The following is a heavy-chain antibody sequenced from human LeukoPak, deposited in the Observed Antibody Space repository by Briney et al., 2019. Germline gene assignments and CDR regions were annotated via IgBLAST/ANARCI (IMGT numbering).Heavy chain of an antibody. J-gene: IGHJ6*03. CDR3: ARDSSSNYYYYYMDV. D-gene: IGHD6-13*01. CDR2: INPNSGGT. CDR1: GYTFTGYY. Sequence: GASVKVSCKASGYTFTGYYMHWVRQAPGQGLEWMGRINPNSGGTNYAQKFQGRVTMTRDTSISTAYMVLSRLRSDDTAVYYYARDSSSNYYYYYMDVWGKGTTVTVSS. V-gene: IGHV1-2*06.